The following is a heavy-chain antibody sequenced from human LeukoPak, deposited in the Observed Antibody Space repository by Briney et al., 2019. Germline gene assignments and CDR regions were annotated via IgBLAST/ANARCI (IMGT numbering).Heavy chain of an antibody. Sequence: ASVKVSCKASGYTFTSYYMHWVRQAPGQGLEWMGIINPSGGSTSYAQKFQGRVTMTRDMSTSTVYMELSSLRSDDTAVYYCAREYYDSSGYYYNAFDIWGQGTMVTVSS. D-gene: IGHD3-22*01. J-gene: IGHJ3*02. V-gene: IGHV1-46*01. CDR1: GYTFTSYY. CDR2: INPSGGST. CDR3: AREYYDSSGYYYNAFDI.